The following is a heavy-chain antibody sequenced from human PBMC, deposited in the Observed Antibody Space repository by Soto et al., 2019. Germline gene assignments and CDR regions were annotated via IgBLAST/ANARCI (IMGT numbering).Heavy chain of an antibody. V-gene: IGHV1-69*13. J-gene: IGHJ5*02. CDR1: GGGNLRDYR. D-gene: IGHD3-10*01. CDR3: ARADGSRSYYRGYWLDP. CDR2: IIPNLGTA. Sequence: SVKVSCKASGGGNLRDYRTTWVRRAPGQGLEWMGGIIPNLGTANYAQKFQGRVTITADESTSTAYMELSSLRSEDTAVYYCARADGSRSYYRGYWLDPWGQGTLVTVSS.